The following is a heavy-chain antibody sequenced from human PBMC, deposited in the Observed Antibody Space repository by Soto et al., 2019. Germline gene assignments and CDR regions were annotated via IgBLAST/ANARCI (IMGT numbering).Heavy chain of an antibody. J-gene: IGHJ3*02. Sequence: ASVKVSCKASGYTFTSYAMNWVRQAPGQGLEWMGWINTNTGNPTYAQGFTGRFVFSLDTSVSTAYLQICSLKAEDTAVYYCARGLSWEYYDFWSGYDPDAFDICGQGTMVTVSS. CDR1: GYTFTSYA. CDR3: ARGLSWEYYDFWSGYDPDAFDI. CDR2: INTNTGNP. V-gene: IGHV7-4-1*01. D-gene: IGHD3-3*01.